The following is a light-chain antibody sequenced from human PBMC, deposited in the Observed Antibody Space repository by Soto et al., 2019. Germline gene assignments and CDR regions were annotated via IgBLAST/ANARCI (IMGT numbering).Light chain of an antibody. CDR2: AAS. CDR1: QSVNTN. V-gene: IGKV3-15*01. Sequence: EIVMTQSPATLSVSPGESAILSCRTSQSVNTNLAWYQQKPGQAPRLLIYAASTRVTGIPARFRGSGSGTEFTLTISSLQSEDFGVYYCQQYNNWPPYTFGQGTKLEIK. J-gene: IGKJ2*01. CDR3: QQYNNWPPYT.